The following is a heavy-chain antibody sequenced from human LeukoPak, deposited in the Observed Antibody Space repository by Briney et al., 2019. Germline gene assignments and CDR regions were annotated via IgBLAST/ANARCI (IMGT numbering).Heavy chain of an antibody. CDR1: GFTFSTYW. CDR3: ARDVVGSLDY. D-gene: IGHD1-26*01. CDR2: IKGDDSAR. V-gene: IGHV3-7*01. Sequence: PGGSLRLSCAASGFTFSTYWMAWVRQAPGKGLEWVANIKGDDSARHQADSAKGRFTISRDNAQNSVYLQMSSLRGEDTAIYYCARDVVGSLDYWGQGTLVTVSS. J-gene: IGHJ4*02.